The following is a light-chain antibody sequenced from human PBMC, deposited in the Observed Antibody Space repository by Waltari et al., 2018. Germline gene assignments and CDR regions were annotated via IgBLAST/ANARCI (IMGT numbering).Light chain of an antibody. CDR3: CSYAGTNNFYV. Sequence: QSALTQPPSASGSPGESVTISCTGTSSAIGDSDYVSWYQQHPGTAPKLMIYEVTKRPSGVPDRFSGSKSGNTASLTVSGLQAEDEADYYCCSYAGTNNFYVFGTGTKVTVL. J-gene: IGLJ1*01. CDR1: SSAIGDSDY. V-gene: IGLV2-8*01. CDR2: EVT.